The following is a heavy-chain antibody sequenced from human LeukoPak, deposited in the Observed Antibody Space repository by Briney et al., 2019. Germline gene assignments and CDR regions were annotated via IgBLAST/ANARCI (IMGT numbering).Heavy chain of an antibody. CDR2: ISSSSGYI. J-gene: IGHJ5*02. CDR1: GFTFGLYT. V-gene: IGHV3-21*01. Sequence: PGGSLRLSCAASGFTFGLYTMNWVRQAPGQGLEWVSSISSSSGYIYYADSAKGRFTISRDNAENSLYLQMNSLRAEDTAIYFCAREDYGSGWTGWFDPWGQGTLVTVSS. D-gene: IGHD6-19*01. CDR3: AREDYGSGWTGWFDP.